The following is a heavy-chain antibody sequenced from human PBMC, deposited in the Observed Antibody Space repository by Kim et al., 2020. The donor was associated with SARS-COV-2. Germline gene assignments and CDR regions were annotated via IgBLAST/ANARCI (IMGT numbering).Heavy chain of an antibody. J-gene: IGHJ4*02. V-gene: IGHV3-33*05. CDR1: GFTFSSYG. Sequence: GGSLRLSCAASGFTFSSYGMHWVRQAPGKGLEWVAVISYDGSNKYYADSVKGRFTISRDNSKNTLYLQMNSLRAEDTAVYYCARDFMFGAAAGDFDYWGQGTLVTVSS. CDR3: ARDFMFGAAAGDFDY. CDR2: ISYDGSNK. D-gene: IGHD6-13*01.